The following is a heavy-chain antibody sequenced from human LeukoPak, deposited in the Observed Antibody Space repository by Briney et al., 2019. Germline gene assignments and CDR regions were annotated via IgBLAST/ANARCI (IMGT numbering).Heavy chain of an antibody. CDR2: ISGSGGTT. CDR1: GFNFKNYV. CDR3: AKGSGGSCYSGVDY. Sequence: GGSLRLSCAASGFNFKNYVMNWVRQAPGKGLEWVSAISGSGGTTYYADSVKGRFTISRDNSKNTLFLQMHSLRAEDTAVYYCAKGSGGSCYSGVDYWGQGTLVTVSS. J-gene: IGHJ4*02. V-gene: IGHV3-23*01. D-gene: IGHD2-15*01.